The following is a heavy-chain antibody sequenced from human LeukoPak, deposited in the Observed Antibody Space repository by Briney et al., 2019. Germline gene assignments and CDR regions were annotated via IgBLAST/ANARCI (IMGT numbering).Heavy chain of an antibody. Sequence: SETLSLTCTVSGGSISSGDYYWSWIRQHPGKGLEWIGYIYYSGSTYYNPSLKSRVTISVDTSKNQFSLKLSSVTAADTAVYYCARYDSGSYAPIFDPWGQGTLVTVSS. CDR1: GGSISSGDYY. D-gene: IGHD1-26*01. J-gene: IGHJ5*02. CDR3: ARYDSGSYAPIFDP. V-gene: IGHV4-31*03. CDR2: IYYSGST.